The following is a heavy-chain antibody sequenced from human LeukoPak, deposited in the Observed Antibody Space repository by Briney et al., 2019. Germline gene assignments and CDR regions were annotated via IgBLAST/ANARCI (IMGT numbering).Heavy chain of an antibody. CDR3: ATGAGYGGNSRIDS. CDR1: GFPFSSYE. CDR2: ISSVYTI. J-gene: IGHJ4*02. D-gene: IGHD4-23*01. V-gene: IGHV3-48*03. Sequence: GGSLRLSCAASGFPFSSYEMNWVRQAPGKGLEWVSYISSVYTIYYADSVKGRLTISRDNAKNSLYLQMNSLRVEDTAIYYCATGAGYGGNSRIDSWGQGTLVTVSS.